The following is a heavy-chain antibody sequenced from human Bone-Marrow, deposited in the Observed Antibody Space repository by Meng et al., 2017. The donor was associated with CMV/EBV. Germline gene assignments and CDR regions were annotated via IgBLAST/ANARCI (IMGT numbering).Heavy chain of an antibody. CDR1: GFTFNTYW. D-gene: IGHD3-22*01. CDR3: AREYRLNYDSCGFDF. V-gene: IGHV3-74*01. J-gene: IGHJ4*02. CDR2: ISSDGSST. Sequence: GGSLRLSCAASGFTFNTYWMHWVRQAPGKGLVWASRISSDGSSTSYADSVKGRFTISRDNAKNTLYLQMNSLRAEDTAVYYCAREYRLNYDSCGFDFWGQGTLVTVSS.